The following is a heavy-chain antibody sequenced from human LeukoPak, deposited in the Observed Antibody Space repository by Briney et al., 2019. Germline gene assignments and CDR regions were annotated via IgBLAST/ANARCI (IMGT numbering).Heavy chain of an antibody. V-gene: IGHV3-7*05. CDR1: GFSFNSYW. CDR3: TTFYSRLTDY. D-gene: IGHD2/OR15-2a*01. J-gene: IGHJ4*02. CDR2: IKQDGSEK. Sequence: GGSLRLSCAASGFSFNSYWINWVRQAPGKGLEWLASIKQDGSEKYYVDSVKGRFTISRDNAKNSLYLQMNSLRAEDTAVYYCTTFYSRLTDYWGQGTVVSVSS.